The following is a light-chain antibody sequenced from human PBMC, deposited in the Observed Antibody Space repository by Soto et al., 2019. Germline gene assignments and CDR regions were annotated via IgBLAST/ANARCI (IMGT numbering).Light chain of an antibody. CDR2: KAS. V-gene: IGKV1-5*03. J-gene: IGKJ1*01. Sequence: DNQMTQSPSTLSASVGDRVTLXXRASQTISSWLAWYQQKPGKAPXLLIYKASTLKSGVPSRFSGSGSGTEFTLTISSLQPDDFATYYCQHYNSYSEAFGQGTKWIS. CDR3: QHYNSYSEA. CDR1: QTISSW.